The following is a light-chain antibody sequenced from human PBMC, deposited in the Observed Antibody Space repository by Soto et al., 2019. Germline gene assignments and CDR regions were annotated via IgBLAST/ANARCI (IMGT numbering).Light chain of an antibody. CDR3: GTWDTSLSAYV. CDR1: SASIGYNF. CDR2: DTD. Sequence: QSVLTQPPSVSAAPGQKVTISCSGSSASIGYNFVSWYQHLPGTAPKLLSYDTDKRPPGISDRFSGSKSGTSATLDIAGLQTGDEADYYCGTWDTSLSAYVFGPGTKVTVL. V-gene: IGLV1-51*01. J-gene: IGLJ1*01.